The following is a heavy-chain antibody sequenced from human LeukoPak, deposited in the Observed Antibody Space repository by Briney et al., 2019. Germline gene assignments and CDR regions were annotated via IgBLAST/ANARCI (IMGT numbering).Heavy chain of an antibody. CDR3: ASGAPDYYYDSSGYYYVFDY. CDR2: IIPIFGTA. J-gene: IGHJ4*02. V-gene: IGHV1-69*13. CDR1: GGTFSSYA. D-gene: IGHD3-22*01. Sequence: ASVKVSCKASGGTFSSYAISWVRQAPGQGLEWMGGIIPIFGTANYAQKFQDRVTITADESTSTAYMELSSLRSEDTAVYYCASGAPDYYYDSSGYYYVFDYWGQGTLVTVSS.